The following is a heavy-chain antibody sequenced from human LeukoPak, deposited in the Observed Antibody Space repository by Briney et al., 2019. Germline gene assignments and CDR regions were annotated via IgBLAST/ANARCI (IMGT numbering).Heavy chain of an antibody. CDR3: ARKELVPHYYYYYGMDV. D-gene: IGHD3-10*01. V-gene: IGHV4-59*01. CDR2: IYSSGST. CDR1: GGSISNYY. J-gene: IGHJ6*02. Sequence: PSETLSLTCTVSGGSISNYYWSWIRQPPGKGLEWIGHIYSSGSTTYSPSLKSRVAMSVDTSKNQFSLKLSSVTAADTAVYYCARKELVPHYYYYYGMDVWGQGTTVTISS.